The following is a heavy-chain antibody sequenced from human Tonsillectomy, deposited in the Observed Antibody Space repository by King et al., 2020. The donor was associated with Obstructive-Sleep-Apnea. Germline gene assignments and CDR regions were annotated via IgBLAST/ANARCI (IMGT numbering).Heavy chain of an antibody. CDR2: INPNSGGT. D-gene: IGHD6-19*01. J-gene: IGHJ4*02. CDR1: GYTFTGYY. Sequence: VQLVESGAEVKKPGASVKVSCKASGYTFTGYYMHWVRQAPGQGLEWMGWINPNSGGTNYAQKFQGLVTMTRDTSISTAYMELSRLRSDDTAVYYCAREGYSSGWYSVYYFDYWGQGTLVTVSS. V-gene: IGHV1-2*04. CDR3: AREGYSSGWYSVYYFDY.